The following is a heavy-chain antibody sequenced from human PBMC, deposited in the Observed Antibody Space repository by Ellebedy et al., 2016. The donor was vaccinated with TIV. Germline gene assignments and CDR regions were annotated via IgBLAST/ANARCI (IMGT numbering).Heavy chain of an antibody. CDR2: ISRSGDT. Sequence: SETLSLTCTVSGGSLGGYQWSWIRQPPHKGLEWIGEISRSGDTHYNPSLKSRVTISVDTSRNQFSLRLSSVTAADTATYFCARVYTYSTGWFDSWGQGTLVTVSS. CDR1: GGSLGGYQ. J-gene: IGHJ5*01. CDR3: ARVYTYSTGWFDS. D-gene: IGHD6-19*01. V-gene: IGHV4-34*01.